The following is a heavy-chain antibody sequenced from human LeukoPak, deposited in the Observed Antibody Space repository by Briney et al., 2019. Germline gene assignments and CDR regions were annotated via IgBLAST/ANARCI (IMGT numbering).Heavy chain of an antibody. CDR3: ARDRSSGWYSWFDP. J-gene: IGHJ5*02. Sequence: ASVKVSCXASGYTFIDDYIYWVRQAPGQGLEWMGWINPNSGSTKYAQKFQGRVTMTRDTSISTAYMDLSKLRPDDTAVYYCARDRSSGWYSWFDPWGQGTLVTVSS. D-gene: IGHD6-19*01. CDR1: GYTFIDDY. V-gene: IGHV1-2*02. CDR2: INPNSGST.